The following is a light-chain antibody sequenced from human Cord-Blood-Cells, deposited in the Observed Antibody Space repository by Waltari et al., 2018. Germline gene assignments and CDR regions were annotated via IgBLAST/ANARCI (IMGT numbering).Light chain of an antibody. CDR2: DVS. J-gene: IGLJ1*01. Sequence: QSALTQPASVSGSPGQSITISCTATRRDVGGSNYVSRYQQHPGKAPKPMIYDVSNRPSGVSNRFSGSKSGNTASLTISGLQAEDEADYYCSSYTSSSTLYVFGTGTKVTVL. V-gene: IGLV2-14*01. CDR3: SSYTSSSTLYV. CDR1: RRDVGGSNY.